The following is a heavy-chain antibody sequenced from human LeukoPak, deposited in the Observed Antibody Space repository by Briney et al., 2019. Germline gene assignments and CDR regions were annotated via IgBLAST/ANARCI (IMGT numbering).Heavy chain of an antibody. D-gene: IGHD3-3*01. V-gene: IGHV4-59*08. J-gene: IGHJ1*01. CDR2: IYNSGST. CDR3: ASILYDFWSGYHPGEYFQH. CDR1: GGSISSYY. Sequence: SETLSLTCTVSGGSISSYYWSWIRQPPGKGLEWIGCIYNSGSTNYNPSLTSRVTISVDTSKNQFSLKLSSVTAADTAVYYCASILYDFWSGYHPGEYFQHWGQGTLVTVSS.